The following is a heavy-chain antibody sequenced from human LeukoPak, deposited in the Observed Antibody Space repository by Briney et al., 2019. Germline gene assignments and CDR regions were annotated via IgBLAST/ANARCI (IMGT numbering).Heavy chain of an antibody. D-gene: IGHD2-2*01. Sequence: PGGSLKLSCAASGFTFSGSAMHWVRQASGKGLEWVGRIRSKANSYATAYAASVKGRFTISRDDSKNTAYLQMNSLKTEDTAVYYCTRPFYCSSTSCYEDDWGQGTLVTVSS. J-gene: IGHJ4*02. CDR3: TRPFYCSSTSCYEDD. CDR1: GFTFSGSA. V-gene: IGHV3-73*01. CDR2: IRSKANSYAT.